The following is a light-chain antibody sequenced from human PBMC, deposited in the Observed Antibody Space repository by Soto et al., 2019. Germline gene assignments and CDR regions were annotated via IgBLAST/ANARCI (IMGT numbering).Light chain of an antibody. CDR2: KAS. V-gene: IGKV1-5*03. CDR3: QHHQTYSH. J-gene: IGKJ2*01. Sequence: DIPMTQSPSTLSASVGDRATITCRASQSINTWLAWYQLKPGRAPKLLIYKASTLESGVASRFSGSGSGTEFTITISSQQADDFANYYCQHHQTYSHFGQGTRVEIK. CDR1: QSINTW.